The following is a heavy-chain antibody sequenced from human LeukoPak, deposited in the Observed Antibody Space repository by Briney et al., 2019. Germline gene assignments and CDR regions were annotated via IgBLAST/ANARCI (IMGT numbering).Heavy chain of an antibody. V-gene: IGHV1-2*02. CDR1: GYTFSSYG. J-gene: IGHJ4*02. CDR3: ARVGGYSSSPWGIPDY. CDR2: INPNSGGT. D-gene: IGHD6-6*01. Sequence: ASVKVSCKTSGYTFSSYGLSWVRQAPGQGLEWMGWINPNSGGTNYAQKFQGRVTMTRDTSISTAYMELSRLRSDDTAVYYCARVGGYSSSPWGIPDYWGQGTLVTVSS.